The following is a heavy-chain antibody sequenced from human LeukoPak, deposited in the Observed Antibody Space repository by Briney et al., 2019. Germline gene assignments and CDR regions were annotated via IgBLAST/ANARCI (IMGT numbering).Heavy chain of an antibody. CDR3: ARDSGTNDH. CDR1: GYSISSGYY. J-gene: IGHJ4*02. D-gene: IGHD1-7*01. V-gene: IGHV4-38-2*02. Sequence: SETLSLTCTVSGYSISSGYYWGRIRQPPGKGLEWIGSIYHGGSTYYNPSLKSRVTISVDTSKNQFSLKLSSVTAADTAVYYCARDSGTNDHWGQGTLVTVSS. CDR2: IYHGGST.